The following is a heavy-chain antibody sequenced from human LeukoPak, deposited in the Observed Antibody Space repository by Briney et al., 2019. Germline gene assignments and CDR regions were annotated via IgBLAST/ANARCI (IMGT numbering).Heavy chain of an antibody. V-gene: IGHV3-48*04. CDR2: ISSSSGTI. D-gene: IGHD2-21*02. Sequence: PGGSLRLSCVATGFTFGSHAMSWVRQAPGKGLEWVSYISSSSGTIYYADSVKGRFTISRDNAKNSLYLQMNSLRAEDTAVYYCARGGDPDYWGQGTLVTVSS. J-gene: IGHJ4*02. CDR1: GFTFGSHA. CDR3: ARGGDPDY.